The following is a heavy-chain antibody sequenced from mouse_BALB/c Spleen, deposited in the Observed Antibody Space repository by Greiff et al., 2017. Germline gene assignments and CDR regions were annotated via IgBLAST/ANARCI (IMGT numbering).Heavy chain of an antibody. J-gene: IGHJ2*01. D-gene: IGHD2-2*01. V-gene: IGHV1-7*01. CDR1: GYTFTSYW. Sequence: QVQLQQSGAELAKPGASVKMSCKASGYTFTSYWMHWVKQRPGQGLEWIGYINPSTGYTEYNQKFKDKATLTADKSSSTAYMQLSSLTSEDSAVYYCARVYYGYDVGGYYFDYWGQGTTLTVSS. CDR2: INPSTGYT. CDR3: ARVYYGYDVGGYYFDY.